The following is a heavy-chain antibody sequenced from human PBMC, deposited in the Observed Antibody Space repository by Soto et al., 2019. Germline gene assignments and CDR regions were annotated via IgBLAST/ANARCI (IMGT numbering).Heavy chain of an antibody. J-gene: IGHJ4*02. CDR1: GFTFSSYG. V-gene: IGHV3-30*18. Sequence: GGSLRLSCAASGFTFSSYGMHWVRQAPGKGLEWVAVISYDGSNKYYADSVKGRFTISRDNSKNTLYLQMNSLRAEDTAVYYCAKDFYVLRYFDWSAPRFDYWGQGTLVTVSS. CDR2: ISYDGSNK. D-gene: IGHD3-9*01. CDR3: AKDFYVLRYFDWSAPRFDY.